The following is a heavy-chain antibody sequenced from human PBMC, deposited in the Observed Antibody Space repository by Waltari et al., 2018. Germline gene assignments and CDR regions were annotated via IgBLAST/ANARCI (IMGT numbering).Heavy chain of an antibody. CDR1: GFTVSSNY. D-gene: IGHD3-10*01. V-gene: IGHV3-53*01. CDR2: IYSGGST. CDR3: ARDRGGGDYFDY. J-gene: IGHJ4*02. Sequence: EVQLVESGGGLIQPGGSLRLSCAASGFTVSSNYMSWVRQAPGQGLEWVPVIYSGGSTYYADSVKGRFTTSRDNSKNPLYLQMNSLRAEDTAVYYCARDRGGGDYFDYWGQGTLVTVSS.